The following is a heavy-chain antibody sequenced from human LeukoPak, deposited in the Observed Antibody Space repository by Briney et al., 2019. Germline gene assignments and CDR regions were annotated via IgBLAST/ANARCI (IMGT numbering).Heavy chain of an antibody. V-gene: IGHV3-30*02. CDR3: AKDGAKPHYGSGTPNYFDH. D-gene: IGHD3-10*01. J-gene: IGHJ4*02. Sequence: PGGSLRLSCAASGFTFSSYGMHRVRQAPGKGLEWVAFIRYDGSNKYYADSVKGRFTISRDNSKNTLYLQMNSLRAEDTAVYYCAKDGAKPHYGSGTPNYFDHWGQGTLVTVSS. CDR2: IRYDGSNK. CDR1: GFTFSSYG.